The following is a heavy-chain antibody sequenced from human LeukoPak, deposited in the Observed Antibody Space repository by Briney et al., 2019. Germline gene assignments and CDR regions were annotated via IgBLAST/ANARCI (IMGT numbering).Heavy chain of an antibody. CDR2: MYPNSGNT. D-gene: IGHD6-19*01. J-gene: IGHJ4*02. CDR1: GYTFTSYD. Sequence: ASVKVSCKASGYTFTSYDINWMRQATAQGLEWMGWMYPNSGNTGYAQKFQGRVTMTRNTSISTAYMELSSLRSEDTAVYYCARGYSSGWFRYWGQGTLVTVSS. CDR3: ARGYSSGWFRY. V-gene: IGHV1-8*01.